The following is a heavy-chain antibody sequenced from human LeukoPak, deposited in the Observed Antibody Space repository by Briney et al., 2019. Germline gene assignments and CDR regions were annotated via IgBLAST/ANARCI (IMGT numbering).Heavy chain of an antibody. Sequence: SVKVSCKASGGTFSSYAISWVRQAPGQGLEWMGGIIPIFGKANYAQKFQGRVTITADESTSTAYMELSSLRSEDTAVYYCARDSRRDGDRNDYWGQGTLVTVSS. D-gene: IGHD5-24*01. J-gene: IGHJ4*02. CDR2: IIPIFGKA. V-gene: IGHV1-69*01. CDR1: GGTFSSYA. CDR3: ARDSRRDGDRNDY.